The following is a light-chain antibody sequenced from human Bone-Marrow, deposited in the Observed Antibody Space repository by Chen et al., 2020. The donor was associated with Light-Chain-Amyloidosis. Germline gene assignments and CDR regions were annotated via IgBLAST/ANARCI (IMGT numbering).Light chain of an antibody. CDR3: QVWDRSSDRPV. Sequence: SCVLPQPSSVSAAPGQTATIAWGGNNIGSTSVPWYQQTPGQAPLLVVYDDSDRPSGIPERLSGSNSGNTATLTISRVEAGDEADYYCQVWDRSSDRPVFGGGTKLTVL. V-gene: IGLV3-21*02. J-gene: IGLJ3*02. CDR1: NIGSTS. CDR2: DDS.